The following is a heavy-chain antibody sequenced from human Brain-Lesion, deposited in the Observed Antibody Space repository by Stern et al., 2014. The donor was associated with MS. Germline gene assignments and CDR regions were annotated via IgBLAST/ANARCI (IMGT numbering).Heavy chain of an antibody. CDR3: ATLSPGAGGNYYRHFDY. CDR2: FDPEDGET. CDR1: GYTLTELS. D-gene: IGHD1-26*01. Sequence: VHLVESGAEVKKPGASVKVSCKVSGYTLTELSMHWVRQAPRKGLEWMGGFDPEDGETIYAQKFKGRVTMTEDTSTDTAYMELSSLRSEDTAVYYCATLSPGAGGNYYRHFDYWGQGTLVTVSS. V-gene: IGHV1-24*01. J-gene: IGHJ4*02.